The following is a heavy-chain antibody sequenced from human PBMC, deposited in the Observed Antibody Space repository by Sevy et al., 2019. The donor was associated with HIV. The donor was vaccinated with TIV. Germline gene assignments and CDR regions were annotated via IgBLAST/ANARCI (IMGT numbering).Heavy chain of an antibody. Sequence: GGSLRLSCAASGFTFTEFVMSWVRQAPGKGLEWVSTINSGGGSTYYADSVKGRFTISRDNSKNTLDLQMNSLRAEDTGVYYCAKDGVGGYYESSGYSEHWGQGTLVT. CDR1: GFTFTEFV. CDR2: INSGGGST. V-gene: IGHV3-23*01. D-gene: IGHD3-22*01. J-gene: IGHJ4*02. CDR3: AKDGVGGYYESSGYSEH.